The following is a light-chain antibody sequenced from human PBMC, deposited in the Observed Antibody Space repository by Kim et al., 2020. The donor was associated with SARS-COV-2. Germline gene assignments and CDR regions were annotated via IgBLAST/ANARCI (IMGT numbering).Light chain of an antibody. CDR3: QQYNSYSIT. J-gene: IGKJ4*01. Sequence: SASVGDRVTITCRASQSISSWLAWYQQKPGKAPKLLIYDASSLESGVPSRFSGSGSGTEFTLTISSLQPDDFATYYCQQYNSYSITFGGGTKLEI. V-gene: IGKV1-5*01. CDR1: QSISSW. CDR2: DAS.